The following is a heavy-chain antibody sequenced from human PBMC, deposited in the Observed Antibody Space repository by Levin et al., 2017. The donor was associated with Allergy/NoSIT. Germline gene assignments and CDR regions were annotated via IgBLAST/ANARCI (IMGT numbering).Heavy chain of an antibody. V-gene: IGHV3-53*01. CDR3: ARLSGTVWSTFDL. CDR2: YYGDGRT. Sequence: SGGSLRLSCAASGFTVSSNYMSWVRQAPGKGLEWVSLYYGDGRTAYGDSVKGRFTISRDISRNTLDLQMNSLIAEDTALYYCARLSGTVWSTFDLWGQGTLVTVSS. D-gene: IGHD1-1*01. CDR1: GFTVSSNY. J-gene: IGHJ4*02.